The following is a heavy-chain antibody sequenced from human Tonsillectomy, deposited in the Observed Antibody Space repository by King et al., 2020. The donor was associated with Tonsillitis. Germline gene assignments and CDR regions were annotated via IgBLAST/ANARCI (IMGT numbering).Heavy chain of an antibody. J-gene: IGHJ4*02. CDR1: GFTFSSYV. CDR2: IFYDGSNQ. D-gene: IGHD4-17*01. Sequence: VQLVESGGGVVQPGRSLRLSCAASGFTFSSYVMHWVRQAPGKGLEWVAIIFYDGSNQYYADSVRGRFTISRDNSKNTLYLQMNSLRAEDTALYYCARDPYGDYYFDYWGQGTLVTVSS. CDR3: ARDPYGDYYFDY. V-gene: IGHV3-30*04.